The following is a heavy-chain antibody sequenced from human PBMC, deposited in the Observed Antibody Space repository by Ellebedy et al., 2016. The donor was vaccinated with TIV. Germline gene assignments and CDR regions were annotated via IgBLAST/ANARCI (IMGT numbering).Heavy chain of an antibody. CDR2: INAGNGNT. J-gene: IGHJ4*02. CDR3: ARDDAVAGVDY. Sequence: ASVKVSCKASGYSFPSYTMHWVRQAPGQRLEWMGWINAGNGNTKYSQKFQGRVTITRDTSASTAYMELSSLKSEDTAVYYCARDDAVAGVDYWGQGTLVTVSS. D-gene: IGHD6-19*01. CDR1: GYSFPSYT. V-gene: IGHV1-3*01.